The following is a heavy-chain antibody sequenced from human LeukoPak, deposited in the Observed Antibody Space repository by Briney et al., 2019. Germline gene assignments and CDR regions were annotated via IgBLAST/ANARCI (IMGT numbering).Heavy chain of an antibody. V-gene: IGHV3-30*02. CDR2: IRYDGSNK. D-gene: IGHD3-10*01. J-gene: IGHJ3*02. CDR1: GFTFNIYG. Sequence: PGGSLRLSCAASGFTFNIYGIHWVRQAPGKGLEWVAFIRYDGSNKYYADSVKGRFTISRDNSKNTLYLQMNSLRAEDTAVYYCAKPLPATGNYDAFDIWGQGTMVTVSS. CDR3: AKPLPATGNYDAFDI.